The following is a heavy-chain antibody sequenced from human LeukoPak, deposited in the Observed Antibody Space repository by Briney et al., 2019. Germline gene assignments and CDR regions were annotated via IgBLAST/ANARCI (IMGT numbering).Heavy chain of an antibody. J-gene: IGHJ6*02. V-gene: IGHV3-23*01. CDR1: GFTFSSYA. CDR2: ISGSGGST. D-gene: IGHD4-17*01. CDR3: AKVDYGDYYYYGMDV. Sequence: GGSLRLSCAASGFTFSSYAMSWVRRAPGKGLEWVSAISGSGGSTYYADSVKGRFTISRDNSKNTLYLQMNSLRAEDTAVYYCAKVDYGDYYYYGMDVWGQGTAVTVSS.